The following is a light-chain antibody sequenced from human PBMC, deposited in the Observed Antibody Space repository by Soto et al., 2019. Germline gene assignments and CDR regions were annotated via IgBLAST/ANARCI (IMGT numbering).Light chain of an antibody. CDR2: DSN. Sequence: QSVLTQPPSVSAAPGQKVTISCSGSSSNIGSNYVSWYQHLPGTAPKLLIYDSNKRPSGIPDRFSGSKSGTSATLGITGLQTGDEAVYYCGTWDSSLSAVVFGGGTKLTVL. CDR1: SSNIGSNY. V-gene: IGLV1-51*01. J-gene: IGLJ2*01. CDR3: GTWDSSLSAVV.